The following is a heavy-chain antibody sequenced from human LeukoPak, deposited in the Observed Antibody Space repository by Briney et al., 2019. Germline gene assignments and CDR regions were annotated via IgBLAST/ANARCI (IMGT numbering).Heavy chain of an antibody. V-gene: IGHV3-48*02. Sequence: GGSLRLSCAPSGFSFTDYPMNWVRQAPGKGLEWISNIRTTAEGAKYAYYADSVKGRVTISRDDGKNTLYLHMNSLRDDDTAVYYGAAGKRYAFDYWGQGILVTVSS. CDR2: IRTTAEGAKYA. D-gene: IGHD3-9*01. CDR1: GFSFTDYP. J-gene: IGHJ4*02. CDR3: AAGKRYAFDY.